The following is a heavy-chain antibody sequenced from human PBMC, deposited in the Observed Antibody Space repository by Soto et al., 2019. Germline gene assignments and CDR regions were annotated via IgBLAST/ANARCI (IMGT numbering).Heavy chain of an antibody. CDR3: ARDQMVAPNQYFDY. Sequence: QVQLVESGGGVVQPGRSLRLSCAASGFTFSSYAMHWVRQAPGKGLEWVAVISYDGSNKYYADSVKGRFTISRDNSKTTLYLQMNSLRAEDTAVYYCARDQMVAPNQYFDYWGQGTLVTVSS. CDR1: GFTFSSYA. CDR2: ISYDGSNK. V-gene: IGHV3-30-3*01. J-gene: IGHJ4*02. D-gene: IGHD2-15*01.